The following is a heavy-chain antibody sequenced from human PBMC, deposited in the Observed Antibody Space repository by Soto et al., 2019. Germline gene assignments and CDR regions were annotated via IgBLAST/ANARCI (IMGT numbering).Heavy chain of an antibody. D-gene: IGHD3-3*02. V-gene: IGHV4-61*03. CDR2: ISHSGNT. CDR1: GGSISSGDYY. J-gene: IGHJ4*02. CDR3: AARHFWSRPWTDRRLDY. Sequence: SETLSLTCTVSGGSISSGDYYWNWVRQPPEKGLEWIGQISHSGNTSYNPSLTSRVTISVDKSKSHFSLNLTSVTAADTAVYYCAARHFWSRPWTDRRLDYWGQGTLVTVSS.